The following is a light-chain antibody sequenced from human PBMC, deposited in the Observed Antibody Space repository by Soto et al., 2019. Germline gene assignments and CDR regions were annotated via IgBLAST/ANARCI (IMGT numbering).Light chain of an antibody. Sequence: QSALTQPASVSGSPGQSITISCTGTSSDVGGYNYVSWYQQHPGKAPKLMIYEVSNRPSGVSNRFSGSKSGNTASLTISGLQAEYEADYYCSLYNSSSTPYVFGTGTKVTVL. CDR3: SLYNSSSTPYV. V-gene: IGLV2-14*01. CDR1: SSDVGGYNY. CDR2: EVS. J-gene: IGLJ1*01.